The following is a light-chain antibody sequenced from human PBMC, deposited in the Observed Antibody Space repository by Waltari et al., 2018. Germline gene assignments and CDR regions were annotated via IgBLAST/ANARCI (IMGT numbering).Light chain of an antibody. J-gene: IGKJ4*01. CDR1: HDSDRW. CDR3: QQANRYPMP. V-gene: IGKV1-12*01. CDR2: ETS. Sequence: DFQMTQSPSFVSASVGDRVTMTCRAGHDSDRWLAWFQQKPGNAPKLLIHETSRLQSGVSSRFSGSGYGTDFSHTISSLQSEDVATYYCQQANRYPMPFGGGTRVEIK.